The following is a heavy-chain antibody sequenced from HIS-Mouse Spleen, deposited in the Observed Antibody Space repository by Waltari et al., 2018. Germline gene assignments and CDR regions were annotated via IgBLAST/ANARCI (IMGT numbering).Heavy chain of an antibody. Sequence: QLQLQESGPGLVKPSETLSLPCTVSGGPISSSSYNWGWIRQPPGKGLEWIGSIYYSGSTYYNPSLKSRVTISVDTSKNQFSLKLSSVTAADTAVYYCARDRELYFDYWGQGTLVTVSS. CDR3: ARDRELYFDY. CDR1: GGPISSSSYN. D-gene: IGHD1-26*01. J-gene: IGHJ4*02. V-gene: IGHV4-39*07. CDR2: IYYSGST.